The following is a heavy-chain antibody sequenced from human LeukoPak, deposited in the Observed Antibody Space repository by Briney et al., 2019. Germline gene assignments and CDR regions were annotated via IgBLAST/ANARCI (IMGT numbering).Heavy chain of an antibody. J-gene: IGHJ4*02. CDR3: AKPTALMGATGYDY. Sequence: GGSLRLSYAASGFTFSSYAMSWVRQAPGKGPEWVSAISGSGGSTYYADSVKGRFTISRDNSKNTLYLQMNSLRAEDTAVYYCAKPTALMGATGYDYWGQGTLVTVSS. V-gene: IGHV3-23*01. CDR1: GFTFSSYA. CDR2: ISGSGGST. D-gene: IGHD1-26*01.